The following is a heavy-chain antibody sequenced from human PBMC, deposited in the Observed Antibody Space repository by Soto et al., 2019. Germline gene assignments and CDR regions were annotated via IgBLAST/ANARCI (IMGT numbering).Heavy chain of an antibody. J-gene: IGHJ6*02. CDR2: INPSGGST. CDR1: GYTFTSYY. V-gene: IGHV1-46*01. Sequence: ASVKVSCKASGYTFTSYYMHWVRQAPGQGLEWMGIINPSGGSTSYAQKFQGRVTMTRDTSTSTVYMELSSLRSEDTAVYYCARYLASIAESSGGYYYYGMDVWGQGTTVTVSS. CDR3: ARYLASIAESSGGYYYYGMDV. D-gene: IGHD6-6*01.